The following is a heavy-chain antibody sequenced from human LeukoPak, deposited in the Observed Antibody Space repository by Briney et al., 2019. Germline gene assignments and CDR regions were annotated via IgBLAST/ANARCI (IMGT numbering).Heavy chain of an antibody. CDR2: ISGSGGTT. V-gene: IGHV3-23*01. Sequence: GGSLRLSCSASGFTFSSYAMSWVRQAPGKGLEWVATISGSGGTTYYADSVDGRFTISRDNSQNTLYLQMNSLTAEATALYYCAKGGVGHRPFAYWGQGTLVA. D-gene: IGHD3-10*01. CDR1: GFTFSSYA. J-gene: IGHJ4*02. CDR3: AKGGVGHRPFAY.